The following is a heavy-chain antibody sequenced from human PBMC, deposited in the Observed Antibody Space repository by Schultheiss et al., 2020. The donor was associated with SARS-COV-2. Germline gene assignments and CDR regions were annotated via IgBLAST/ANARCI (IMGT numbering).Heavy chain of an antibody. CDR3: ARVGYYYDSSGYYPYYFDY. CDR2: FFYSGST. CDR1: GGSISSYY. J-gene: IGHJ4*02. V-gene: IGHV4-4*07. D-gene: IGHD3-22*01. Sequence: SETLSLTCTVSGGSISSYYWSWIRQPAGKGLEWIGSFFYSGSTYYNPSLKSRVTISVDTSKNQFSLKLSSVTAADTAVYYCARVGYYYDSSGYYPYYFDYWGQGTLVTVSS.